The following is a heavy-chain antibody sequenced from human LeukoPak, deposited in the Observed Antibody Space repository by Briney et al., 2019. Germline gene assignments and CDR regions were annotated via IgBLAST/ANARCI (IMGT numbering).Heavy chain of an antibody. CDR2: IYYSGST. CDR1: GGSISSYY. CDR3: ARWGYNWNDVYWFDP. J-gene: IGHJ5*02. V-gene: IGHV4-59*01. Sequence: SETLSLTCTVSGGSISSYYWSWIRQPPGKGLEWIGYIYYSGSTNYNPSLKSRVTISVDTSKNQFSLKLSSVTAADTAVYYCARWGYNWNDVYWFDPWGQGTLVTVSS. D-gene: IGHD1-20*01.